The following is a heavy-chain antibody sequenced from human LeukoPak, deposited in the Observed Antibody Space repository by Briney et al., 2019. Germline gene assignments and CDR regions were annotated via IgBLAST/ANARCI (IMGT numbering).Heavy chain of an antibody. CDR2: INHSGST. Sequence: KSSETLSLTCAVYGGSFSGYYWSWIRQPPGKGLEWIGEINHSGSTNYNPSLKSRVTISVDTSKNQFSLKLSSVTAADTAVYYCAREGNWGSRSGRLDYFDCWGQGTLVTVSS. V-gene: IGHV4-34*01. J-gene: IGHJ4*02. CDR3: AREGNWGSRSGRLDYFDC. D-gene: IGHD7-27*01. CDR1: GGSFSGYY.